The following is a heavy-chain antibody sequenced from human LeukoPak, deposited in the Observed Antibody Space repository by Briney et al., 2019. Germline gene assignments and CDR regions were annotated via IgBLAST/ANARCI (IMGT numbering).Heavy chain of an antibody. J-gene: IGHJ4*02. CDR2: ISGSGGST. CDR3: AKGRIAAARSCSPL. D-gene: IGHD6-13*01. CDR1: GVTFSSYA. V-gene: IGHV3-23*01. Sequence: GGSLRLSCAASGVTFSSYAMSWVSQAPGKGLEWVAGISGSGGSTYYADSVKGGFTISRENTKKTMYMQMNRQRAEDTALYYCAKGRIAAARSCSPLWGQGTLVTVSS.